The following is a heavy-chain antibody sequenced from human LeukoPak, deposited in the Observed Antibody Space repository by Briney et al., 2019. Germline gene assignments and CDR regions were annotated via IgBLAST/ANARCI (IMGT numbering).Heavy chain of an antibody. V-gene: IGHV5-51*01. CDR1: GYSFTNYW. CDR2: IYPGDSDT. D-gene: IGHD2-15*01. Sequence: GESLKISCKGSGYSFTNYWIGWVRQMPGKGLEWMGIIYPGDSDTRYSPSFQGQVTTSADKSLSTAYLQWNSLKASDTATYYCARRGCGGGNCFGYWGQGTLVTVSS. CDR3: ARRGCGGGNCFGY. J-gene: IGHJ4*02.